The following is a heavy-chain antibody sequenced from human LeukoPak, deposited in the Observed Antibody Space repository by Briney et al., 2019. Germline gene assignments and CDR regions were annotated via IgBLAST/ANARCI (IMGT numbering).Heavy chain of an antibody. CDR1: GGSLSSYY. Sequence: SETLSLTCTVSGGSLSSYYWSWIRQPPGKGLEWIGYIYYSGSTNYNPSLKSRVTISVDTSKNQFSLKLSSVTAADTAVYYCARVDTAILPYFDYWGQGTLVTVSS. D-gene: IGHD5-18*01. CDR2: IYYSGST. V-gene: IGHV4-59*01. J-gene: IGHJ4*02. CDR3: ARVDTAILPYFDY.